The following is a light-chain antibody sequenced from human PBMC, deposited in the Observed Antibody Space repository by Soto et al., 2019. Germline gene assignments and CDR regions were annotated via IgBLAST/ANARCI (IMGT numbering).Light chain of an antibody. CDR2: SNS. Sequence: QSVLTQPPSVSGAPGQKVIISCTGSTSNIGAGYDVHWYQQLPGTAPKLLIYSNSNRPSGVPDRLSGSKSGTSASLAITGLQVEDEADYNCQSYDSSLSAAVFGGRTKLTVL. V-gene: IGLV1-40*01. J-gene: IGLJ3*02. CDR1: TSNIGAGYD. CDR3: QSYDSSLSAAV.